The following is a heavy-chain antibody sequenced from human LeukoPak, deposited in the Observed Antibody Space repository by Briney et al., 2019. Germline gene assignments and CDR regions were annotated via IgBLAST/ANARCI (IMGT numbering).Heavy chain of an antibody. J-gene: IGHJ4*02. CDR2: IYHSGST. CDR3: ATLGYGDSLILVAKGDY. Sequence: SETLSLTCTVSGGSISSYYWSWIRQPPGKGLEWIGSIYHSGSTYYNPSLKSRVTISVDTSKNQFSLKLSSVTAADTAVYYCATLGYGDSLILVAKGDYWGQGTLVTVSS. D-gene: IGHD4-17*01. V-gene: IGHV4-59*04. CDR1: GGSISSYY.